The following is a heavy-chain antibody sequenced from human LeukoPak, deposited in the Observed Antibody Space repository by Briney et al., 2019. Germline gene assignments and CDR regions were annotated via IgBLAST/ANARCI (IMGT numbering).Heavy chain of an antibody. Sequence: GGSLRLSCAASGFTFSSYAMSWVRQAPGKGLEWVSAISGSGGSTYYADSVKGRFTISRDNSKNTLCLQMNSLRAEDTAVYYCAKNAAYYYYYGMDVWGQGTTVTVSS. V-gene: IGHV3-23*01. J-gene: IGHJ6*02. D-gene: IGHD6-25*01. CDR1: GFTFSSYA. CDR3: AKNAAYYYYYGMDV. CDR2: ISGSGGST.